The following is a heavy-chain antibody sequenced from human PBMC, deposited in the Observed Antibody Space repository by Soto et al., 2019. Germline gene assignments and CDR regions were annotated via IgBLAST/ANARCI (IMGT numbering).Heavy chain of an antibody. CDR1: GGSISSSSYY. CDR2: IYYSGST. V-gene: IGHV4-39*01. CDR3: ARTRRGWLQLGPSRSFDY. J-gene: IGHJ4*02. D-gene: IGHD5-12*01. Sequence: QLQLQESGPGLVKPSETLSLTCTVSGGSISSSSYYWGWIRQPPGKGLEWIGSIYYSGSTYYNPSLKSRVTISVDTSKNQFSLKLSSVTAADTAVYYCARTRRGWLQLGPSRSFDYWGQGTLVTVSS.